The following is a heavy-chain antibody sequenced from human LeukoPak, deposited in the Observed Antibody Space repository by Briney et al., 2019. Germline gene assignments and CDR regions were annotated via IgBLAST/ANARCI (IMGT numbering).Heavy chain of an antibody. CDR1: GFIFSNYG. J-gene: IGHJ4*02. D-gene: IGHD1-26*01. Sequence: GRSLRLSCAASGFIFSNYGMHWVRLAPGKGVEWVAVISYDGGNKYYADSVKGRFTISRDNSKNTLYLQMNSLRTEDTAVYYCAKDRSYRRVGATLDWGQGTLVTVSS. CDR2: ISYDGGNK. V-gene: IGHV3-30*18. CDR3: AKDRSYRRVGATLD.